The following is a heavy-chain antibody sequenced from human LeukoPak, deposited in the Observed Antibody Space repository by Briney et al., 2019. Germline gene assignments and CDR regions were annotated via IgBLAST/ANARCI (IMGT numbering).Heavy chain of an antibody. J-gene: IGHJ3*02. CDR1: GGSFSGYY. CDR2: INHSGST. D-gene: IGHD2-2*01. V-gene: IGHV4-34*01. Sequence: LETLSLTCAVYGGSFSGYYWSWIRQPPGKGLEWIGEINHSGSTNYNPSLKSRVTISVDTSKNQFSLKLSSVTAADTAVYYCARAWDIVVVPAAMRSGAFDIWGQGTMVTVSS. CDR3: ARAWDIVVVPAAMRSGAFDI.